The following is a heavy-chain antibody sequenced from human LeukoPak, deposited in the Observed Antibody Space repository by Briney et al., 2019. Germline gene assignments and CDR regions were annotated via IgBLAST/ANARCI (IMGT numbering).Heavy chain of an antibody. CDR2: IYYSGST. CDR3: ARDDTIFEGGYYYMDV. J-gene: IGHJ6*03. CDR1: GGSISSYY. V-gene: IGHV4-59*12. Sequence: SETLSLTCTVSGGSISSYYWSWIRQPPGKGLEWIGYIYYSGSTNYNPSLKSRVTISVDKSKNQFSLKLSSVTAADTAVYYCARDDTIFEGGYYYMDVWGKGTTVTVSS. D-gene: IGHD3-3*01.